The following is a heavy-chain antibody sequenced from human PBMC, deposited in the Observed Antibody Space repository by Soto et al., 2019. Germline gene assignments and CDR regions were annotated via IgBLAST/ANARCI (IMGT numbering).Heavy chain of an antibody. CDR2: INPTGGST. V-gene: IGHV1-46*03. CDR3: ARESTTGYGDYYYYYGMDV. J-gene: IGHJ6*02. Sequence: ASVKVSCKASGYTFTSYYMHWVRQAPGQGLEWMGIINPTGGSTSYAQKFQGRVTMTRDTSTGTVYMELSSLRSEDTAVYYCARESTTGYGDYYYYYGMDVWGQGTTVTVSS. D-gene: IGHD4-17*01. CDR1: GYTFTSYY.